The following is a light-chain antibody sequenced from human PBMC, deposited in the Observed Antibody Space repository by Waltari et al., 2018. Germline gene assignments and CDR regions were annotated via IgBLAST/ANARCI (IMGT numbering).Light chain of an antibody. J-gene: IGKJ2*01. CDR2: QAS. Sequence: DIQLTQSPSTLSASVGDRVTITCRASQSIHDWLARYQQKPGKAPKVLIYQASNLQGGVPSRFSGSYSGTEFTLTISSLQPDDFATYYCQQYDAYPYTFGQGTKLEIK. CDR1: QSIHDW. CDR3: QQYDAYPYT. V-gene: IGKV1-5*03.